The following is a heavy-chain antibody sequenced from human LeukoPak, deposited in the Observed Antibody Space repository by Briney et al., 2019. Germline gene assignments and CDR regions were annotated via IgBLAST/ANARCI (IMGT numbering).Heavy chain of an antibody. D-gene: IGHD3-3*01. CDR3: PRIFGVVIQYYYYYLDV. CDR1: GGSFSGYY. Sequence: PSETLSLTCAVYGGSFSGYYWNWIRQPPGKGLEWIGEINHSGSTNYNPSLKSRVTISVDTSKNQFSLKLSSVTAADTAVYYSPRIFGVVIQYYYYYLDVWGKGTKVTVSS. J-gene: IGHJ6*03. CDR2: INHSGST. V-gene: IGHV4-34*01.